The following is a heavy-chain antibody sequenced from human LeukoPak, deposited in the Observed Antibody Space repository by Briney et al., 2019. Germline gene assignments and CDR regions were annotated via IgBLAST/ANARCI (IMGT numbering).Heavy chain of an antibody. J-gene: IGHJ3*02. Sequence: SETLSLTCTVSGGSISSYYWSWIRQPPGKGLEWIGYIYYSGSTNYNPSLKGRVTISVDTSKNQFSLKLSSVTAADTAVYYCARDRNYYDSSGYHDAFDIWGQGTMVTVSS. CDR2: IYYSGST. D-gene: IGHD3-22*01. CDR3: ARDRNYYDSSGYHDAFDI. V-gene: IGHV4-59*01. CDR1: GGSISSYY.